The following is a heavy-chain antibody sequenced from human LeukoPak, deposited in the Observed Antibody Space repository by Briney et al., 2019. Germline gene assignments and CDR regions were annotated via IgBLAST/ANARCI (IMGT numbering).Heavy chain of an antibody. V-gene: IGHV3-23*01. D-gene: IGHD3-22*01. CDR2: INGGGGTT. CDR1: GFTFSSYA. J-gene: IGHJ4*02. Sequence: QSGGSLRLSCAASGFTFSSYAMRWVRQAPGKGLEWVSAINGGGGTTYYADSVKGRFTISRDTSKNTLYLQMNSLRAEDTAVYYCTRSIGYYSPFDYWGQGTLVTVSS. CDR3: TRSIGYYSPFDY.